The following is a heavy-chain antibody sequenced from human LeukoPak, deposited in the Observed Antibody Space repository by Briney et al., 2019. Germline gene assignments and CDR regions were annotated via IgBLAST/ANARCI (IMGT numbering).Heavy chain of an antibody. Sequence: GGSLRLSCAASGFTFSSYWMSWVRQAPGKGLEWVANIKQDGSEKYYVDSVKGRFTISRDNAKNSLYLQMNSLRAEDTAVYFCTRERRGSYYAFESWGQGTLVTVSS. CDR1: GFTFSSYW. CDR2: IKQDGSEK. V-gene: IGHV3-7*03. J-gene: IGHJ4*02. CDR3: TRERRGSYYAFES. D-gene: IGHD3-16*01.